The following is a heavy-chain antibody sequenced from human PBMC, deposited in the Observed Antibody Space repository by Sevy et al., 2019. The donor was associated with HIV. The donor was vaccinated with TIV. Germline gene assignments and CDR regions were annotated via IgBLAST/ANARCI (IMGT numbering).Heavy chain of an antibody. V-gene: IGHV4-59*01. J-gene: IGHJ4*02. CDR1: GGSMNLYY. CDR2: IYYSGST. Sequence: SETLSLTCSVSGGSMNLYYWSWIRQPPGKGLEWIGFIYYSGSTNYNPSLKSRVTISVDTSENQFSLKLSSVIAADTAVYYCARVGFNWNDVDYWGQGTLVTVSS. CDR3: ARVGFNWNDVDY. D-gene: IGHD1-20*01.